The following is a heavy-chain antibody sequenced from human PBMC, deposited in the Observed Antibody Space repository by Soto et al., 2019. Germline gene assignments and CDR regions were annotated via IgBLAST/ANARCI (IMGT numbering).Heavy chain of an antibody. Sequence: QVQLQESGPGLVKPSQTLSLTCTVSGGSISSGGYYWSWIRQHPGKGLEWIGYIYYSWSTYYNLSLKSRVTISVDTYKNQFSLNLSSVHAADTAVYYWARVGLNYDLWSGYPKPYYFDYWGQGTLVTVSS. CDR2: IYYSWST. CDR1: GGSISSGGYY. CDR3: ARVGLNYDLWSGYPKPYYFDY. J-gene: IGHJ4*02. D-gene: IGHD3-3*01. V-gene: IGHV4-31*03.